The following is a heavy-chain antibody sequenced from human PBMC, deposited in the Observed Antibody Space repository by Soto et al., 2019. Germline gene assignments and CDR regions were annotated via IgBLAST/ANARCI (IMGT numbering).Heavy chain of an antibody. D-gene: IGHD3-16*01. CDR1: GGLFSSFA. J-gene: IGHJ4*02. V-gene: IGHV1-69*13. CDR2: IIPVFGTT. Sequence: SVKVSCKDSGGLFSSFAISWVRQAPGQGLEWLGGIIPVFGTTNYAEKFQGRVTITADGSTNTAYMDLSSLTSGDTAVYYCAGGGGTYVWFNDFLGQGTPVTVSS. CDR3: AGGGGTYVWFNDF.